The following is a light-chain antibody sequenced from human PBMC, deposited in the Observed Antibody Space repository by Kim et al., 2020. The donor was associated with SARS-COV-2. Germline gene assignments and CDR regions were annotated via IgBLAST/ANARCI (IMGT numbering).Light chain of an antibody. J-gene: IGKJ1*01. V-gene: IGKV1-39*01. CDR1: QSVSGW. Sequence: DIQMTQSPPSLSASVGDRVTITCRASQSVSGWLNWYQQRPGKAPHLLIYRTSTLQTGVPPRFSGSASGTDFTLTINTLQPEECATYYCQQSYNVPRTFGQGTKVDIK. CDR2: RTS. CDR3: QQSYNVPRT.